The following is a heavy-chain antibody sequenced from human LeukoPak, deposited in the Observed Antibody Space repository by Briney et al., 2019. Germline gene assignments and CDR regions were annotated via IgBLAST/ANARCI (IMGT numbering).Heavy chain of an antibody. V-gene: IGHV4-34*01. J-gene: IGHJ5*02. CDR2: INHSGST. CDR3: ARGGLYYDFWGGYSRDNWFDP. D-gene: IGHD3-3*01. Sequence: KPSETLSLTCAVYGGSFSGYYWSWIRQPPGKGLEWIGEINHSGSTNYNPSLKSRVTISVDTSKNQFSLKLSSVTAADTAVYYCARGGLYYDFWGGYSRDNWFDPWGQGTLVTVSS. CDR1: GGSFSGYY.